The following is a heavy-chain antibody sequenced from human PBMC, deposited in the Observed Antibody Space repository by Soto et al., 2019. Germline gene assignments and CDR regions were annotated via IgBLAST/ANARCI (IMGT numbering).Heavy chain of an antibody. V-gene: IGHV3-49*04. CDR1: GFTFGDYA. D-gene: IGHD3-3*01. CDR3: TRAVYYDFWSGYYMSAFDI. Sequence: HPGGSLRLSCTASGFTFGDYAMSWVRQAPGKGLEWVGFIRSKAYGGPTEYAASVKGRFTISRDDSKGIAYLQMNSLKTEDTAVYYCTRAVYYDFWSGYYMSAFDIWGQGTMVTV. CDR2: IRSKAYGGPT. J-gene: IGHJ3*02.